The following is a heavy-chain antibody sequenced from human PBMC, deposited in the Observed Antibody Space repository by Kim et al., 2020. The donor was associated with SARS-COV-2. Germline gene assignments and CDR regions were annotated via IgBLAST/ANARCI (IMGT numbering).Heavy chain of an antibody. J-gene: IGHJ6*02. D-gene: IGHD2-8*02. CDR2: ISHDGSKK. CDR1: GFTFSSYW. Sequence: GGSLRLSCAASGFTFSSYWMRWVRQAPGKGLEWVADISHDGSKKYYADSVKGRFTISRDNAKNSLYLQMNSLRAEDTAVYYCARDFVTDLPDYYYGMDVWGQGTTVTVSS. CDR3: ARDFVTDLPDYYYGMDV. V-gene: IGHV3-7*01.